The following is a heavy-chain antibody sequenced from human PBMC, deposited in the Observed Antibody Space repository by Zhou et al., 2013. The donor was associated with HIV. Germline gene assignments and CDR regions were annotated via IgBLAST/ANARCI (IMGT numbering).Heavy chain of an antibody. CDR2: TVLRLGEV. J-gene: IGHJ6*02. V-gene: IGHV1-69*16. D-gene: IGHD3-10*01. Sequence: QVQPVQSGAEVRKPGSSVKVSCKTSGVTSTSHTVSWVRQVPGHGLEWMGGTVLRLGEVSYAQVFQDRVTITTDDARGTAHMELSSLRCEDTGVYYCARGDLWSYYYYGMDVWGQGTTVTVSS. CDR3: ARGDLWSYYYYGMDV. CDR1: GVTSTSHT.